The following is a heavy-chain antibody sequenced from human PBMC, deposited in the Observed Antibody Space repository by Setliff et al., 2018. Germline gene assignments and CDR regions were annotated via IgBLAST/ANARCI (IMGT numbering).Heavy chain of an antibody. CDR3: ARKEYYNFWSGPARAFDI. V-gene: IGHV4-61*02. J-gene: IGHJ3*02. D-gene: IGHD3-3*01. CDR2: IYTSGST. CDR1: GGSISSGSYY. Sequence: PSETLSLTCTVSGGSISSGSYYWSWIRQPAGKGLEWIGRIYTSGSTNYNPSLKSRVTISVDTSKNQFSLKLSPVTAADTAVYYCARKEYYNFWSGPARAFDIWGQGTMVTVSS.